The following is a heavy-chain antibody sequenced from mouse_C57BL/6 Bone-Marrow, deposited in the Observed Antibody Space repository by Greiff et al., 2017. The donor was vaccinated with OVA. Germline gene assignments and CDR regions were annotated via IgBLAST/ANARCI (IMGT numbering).Heavy chain of an antibody. V-gene: IGHV1-19*01. CDR3: ARSNYGRAMDY. CDR1: GYTFTDYY. Sequence: VQLQQSGPVLVKPGASVKMSCKASGYTFTDYYMNWVKQSHGKSLEWIGVINPYNGGTSYNQQFKGKATLTVDKSSSTAYMELNSLTAEDAAVYYCARSNYGRAMDYWGQGTSVTVSS. J-gene: IGHJ4*01. D-gene: IGHD1-1*02. CDR2: INPYNGGT.